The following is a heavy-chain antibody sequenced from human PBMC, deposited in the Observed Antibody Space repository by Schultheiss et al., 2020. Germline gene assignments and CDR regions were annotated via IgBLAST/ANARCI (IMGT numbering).Heavy chain of an antibody. CDR3: ARVSGLEVRY. D-gene: IGHD3/OR15-3a*01. J-gene: IGHJ4*02. Sequence: WGSLRLSCAASGFTFSSYAMNWFRQAPGKGLEWLSYMGSGGTIYYADSVRGRFTISRDNARNSLYLQMNSLRDEDTAVYYCARVSGLEVRYWGQGTLVTVSS. CDR1: GFTFSSYA. V-gene: IGHV3-48*02. CDR2: MGSGGTI.